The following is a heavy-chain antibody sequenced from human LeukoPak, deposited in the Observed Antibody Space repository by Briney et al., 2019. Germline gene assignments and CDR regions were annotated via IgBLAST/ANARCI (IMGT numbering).Heavy chain of an antibody. J-gene: IGHJ4*02. Sequence: GGSLRLSCAASGFTFSSYGMSWVRQAPGKGLEWVSIISGTDDSTYYADSVKGRFTISRDNSKNTLYLQMNSLRAEDTAVYYCAKATANCSGGSCYSSFDYWGQGTLVTVSS. CDR2: ISGTDDST. V-gene: IGHV3-23*01. CDR1: GFTFSSYG. CDR3: AKATANCSGGSCYSSFDY. D-gene: IGHD2-15*01.